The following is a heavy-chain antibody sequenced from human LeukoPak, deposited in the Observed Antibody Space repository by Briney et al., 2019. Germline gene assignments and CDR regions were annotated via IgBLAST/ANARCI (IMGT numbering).Heavy chain of an antibody. J-gene: IGHJ4*02. CDR1: GFTLSTNA. Sequence: GGSLRLSCLTSGFTLSTNAMSWVRQAPGKGLEWVAVIWNDGTNKYYADSVKGRFTISRDNSKNTLYLQMNSLRAEDTAVYYCARDLYADYVWGSFDYWGQGTLVTVSS. CDR2: IWNDGTNK. CDR3: ARDLYADYVWGSFDY. D-gene: IGHD3-16*01. V-gene: IGHV3-33*08.